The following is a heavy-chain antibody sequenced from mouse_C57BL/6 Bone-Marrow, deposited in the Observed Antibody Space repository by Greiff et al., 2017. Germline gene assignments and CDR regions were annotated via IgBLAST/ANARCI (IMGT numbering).Heavy chain of an antibody. CDR1: GYTFTSYG. CDR2: IYPRSGNT. V-gene: IGHV1-81*01. CDR3: ARERGYYSNYVAY. Sequence: QVQLQQSGAELARPGASVKLSCKASGYTFTSYGISWVKQRTGQGLEWIGEIYPRSGNTYYTEKFKGKATLTADKSSSTAYMELRSLTSEDSAVYFCARERGYYSNYVAYWGQGTLVTVSA. J-gene: IGHJ3*01. D-gene: IGHD2-5*01.